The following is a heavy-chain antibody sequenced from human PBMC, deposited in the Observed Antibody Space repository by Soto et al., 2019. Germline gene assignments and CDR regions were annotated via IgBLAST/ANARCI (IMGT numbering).Heavy chain of an antibody. CDR1: GGSISSSSYY. Sequence: PSETLSLTCTVSGGSISSSSYYWGWIRQPPGKGLEWIGSIYYSGSTYYNPPLKSRVTISVDTSKNQFSLKLSSVTAADTAVYYCARSYCSSTSCHGGLGYWGQGTLVTVSS. CDR3: ARSYCSSTSCHGGLGY. CDR2: IYYSGST. J-gene: IGHJ4*02. V-gene: IGHV4-39*01. D-gene: IGHD2-2*01.